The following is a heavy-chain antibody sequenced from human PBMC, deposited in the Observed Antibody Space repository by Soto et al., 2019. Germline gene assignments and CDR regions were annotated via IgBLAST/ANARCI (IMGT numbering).Heavy chain of an antibody. D-gene: IGHD2-8*01. V-gene: IGHV3-23*01. CDR3: ARRGYCTNGVCSGDDAFDI. Sequence: GGSLRLSCAASGFTFSSYAMSWVRQAPGKGLEWVSAISGSGGSTYYADSVKGRFTISRDNSKNTRYLQMNSLRAEDTAVYYCARRGYCTNGVCSGDDAFDIWGQGTMVTVSS. J-gene: IGHJ3*02. CDR1: GFTFSSYA. CDR2: ISGSGGST.